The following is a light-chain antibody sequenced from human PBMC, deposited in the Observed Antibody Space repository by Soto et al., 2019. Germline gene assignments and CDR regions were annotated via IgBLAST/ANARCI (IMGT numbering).Light chain of an antibody. J-gene: IGKJ5*01. CDR2: DAS. V-gene: IGKV1-39*01. CDR3: QQSYSTPHT. Sequence: DIQLTQSPSSLSASVVDKVTITCRASQSIRSYLNWVQQKPGKAPKLLIYDASSLQSGVPSRFSGSGSGTDFTLTISSLQPEDFATYYCQQSYSTPHTFGQGTRLEI. CDR1: QSIRSY.